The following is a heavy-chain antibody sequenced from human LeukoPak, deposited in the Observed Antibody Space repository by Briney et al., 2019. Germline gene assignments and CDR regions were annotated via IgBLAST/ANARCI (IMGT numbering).Heavy chain of an antibody. CDR1: GGSFSGYY. Sequence: SETLSLTCAVYGGSFSGYYWSWIRQPPGKGLEWIGEINHSGSTNYNPSLKSRVTISVDTSKNQFSRKLSSVTAADTAVYYCARGYSYGLNWGQGTLVTVSS. J-gene: IGHJ4*02. CDR2: INHSGST. CDR3: ARGYSYGLN. V-gene: IGHV4-34*01. D-gene: IGHD5-18*01.